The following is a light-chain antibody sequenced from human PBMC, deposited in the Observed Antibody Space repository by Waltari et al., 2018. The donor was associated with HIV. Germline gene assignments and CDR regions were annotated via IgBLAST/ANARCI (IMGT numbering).Light chain of an antibody. J-gene: IGLJ3*02. CDR3: QSYDSSLSGFWV. Sequence: QSVLTQPPSVSGAPGQRVTISCTGNSSNIGAGYDVHWYQQLPGIAPKLLLYGDSNRPAGVPDRFSGSKSGTSASLAITGLQAEDEADYYCQSYDSSLSGFWVFGGGTKLTVL. CDR2: GDS. CDR1: SSNIGAGYD. V-gene: IGLV1-40*01.